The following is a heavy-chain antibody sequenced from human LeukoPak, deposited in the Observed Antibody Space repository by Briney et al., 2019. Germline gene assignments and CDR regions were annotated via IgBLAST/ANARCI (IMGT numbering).Heavy chain of an antibody. Sequence: KPSETLSLTCTVSGGSISSSSYYWGWIRQPPGKGLEWIGSNYYSGSTYYTPSLKGRVTISVDTSKNQFSLKLSSVTAADMAVYYCTRLAYSGSYYWGQGTLVSVSS. CDR2: NYYSGST. D-gene: IGHD1-26*01. CDR1: GGSISSSSYY. J-gene: IGHJ4*02. V-gene: IGHV4-39*01. CDR3: TRLAYSGSYY.